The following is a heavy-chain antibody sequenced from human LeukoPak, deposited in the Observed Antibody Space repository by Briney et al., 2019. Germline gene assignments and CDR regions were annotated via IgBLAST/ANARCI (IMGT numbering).Heavy chain of an antibody. V-gene: IGHV1-24*01. CDR1: GDTLPELS. J-gene: IGHJ3*02. CDR2: FDALDDET. D-gene: IGHD1-14*01. Sequence: GASVKVSCKVSGDTLPELSIHWVRQAPGKGLEWMGVFDALDDETIHAQKFQGRVTMIVDTSTNTAHMELSSLRSEDTAVYYCAREGIANAFDIWGQGTMVTVSS. CDR3: AREGIANAFDI.